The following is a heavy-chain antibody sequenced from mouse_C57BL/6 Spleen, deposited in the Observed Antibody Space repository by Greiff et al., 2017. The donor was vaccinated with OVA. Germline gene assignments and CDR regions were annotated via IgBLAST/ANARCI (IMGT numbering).Heavy chain of an antibody. CDR1: GYTFTSYG. V-gene: IGHV1-58*01. J-gene: IGHJ2*01. CDR3: ARGGPITTVVATTGFDY. Sequence: EVQLQQSGAELVRPGSSVKMSCKTSGYTFTSYGINWVKQRPGQGLEWIGYIYIGSGYTEYNEKFKGKATLTSDTSSSTAYMQLSSLTSEDSAIYFCARGGPITTVVATTGFDYWGQGTTLTVSS. CDR2: IYIGSGYT. D-gene: IGHD1-1*01.